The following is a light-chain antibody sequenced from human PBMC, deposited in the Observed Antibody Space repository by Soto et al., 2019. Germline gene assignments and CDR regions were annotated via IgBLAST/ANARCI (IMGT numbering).Light chain of an antibody. CDR1: HDISNY. Sequence: DIQMTQSPSSLSASLGDSVTITCQASHDISNYLNWYQHKPGKAPKLLIYDVSNLEAGVPSRFSGSGSGTAFVFTISNLQPEDIATYYWQQYDNLLLTFGGGTKVEIK. CDR3: QQYDNLLLT. V-gene: IGKV1-33*01. J-gene: IGKJ4*01. CDR2: DVS.